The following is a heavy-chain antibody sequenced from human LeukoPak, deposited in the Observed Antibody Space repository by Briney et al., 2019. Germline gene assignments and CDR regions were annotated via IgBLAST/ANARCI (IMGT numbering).Heavy chain of an antibody. Sequence: SETLSLTCTVSGGSINNYYGSWIRQPPGKGLEYIGYIYYSGSTNYNPSLKSRVTISVDTSKNQFSLKLNSVTAADTAVYYCARHYYDSSGYYVFDYWGQGALVTVSS. D-gene: IGHD3-22*01. CDR2: IYYSGST. V-gene: IGHV4-59*08. CDR3: ARHYYDSSGYYVFDY. CDR1: GGSINNYY. J-gene: IGHJ4*02.